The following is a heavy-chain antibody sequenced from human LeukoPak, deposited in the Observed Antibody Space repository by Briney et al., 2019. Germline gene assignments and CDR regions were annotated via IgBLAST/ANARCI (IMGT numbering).Heavy chain of an antibody. Sequence: GGSLRLSCAASGFTFSSYAMSWVRQAPGKGLEWVSAISGSGGSTYYVDSVKGRFTISRDNSKNPLYLQMNSLGAEDTAVYYCAKARTSTGGYHFDYWGQRTPVTVSS. CDR2: ISGSGGST. V-gene: IGHV3-23*01. CDR3: AKARTSTGGYHFDY. D-gene: IGHD2-8*02. J-gene: IGHJ4*02. CDR1: GFTFSSYA.